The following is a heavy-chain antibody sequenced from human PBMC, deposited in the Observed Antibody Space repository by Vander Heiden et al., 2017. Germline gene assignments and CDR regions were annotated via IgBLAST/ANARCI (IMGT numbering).Heavy chain of an antibody. V-gene: IGHV3-30*01. CDR3: ARDPTVYYDFWSGPTLDYYGMDV. Sequence: QVQPVESAGGGVQPGRSLRLSCAAAGFTFSSYAMHRVRQAPGKGLECVAVISYDGSNKYYADSVKGRFTISRDNSKNTLYLQMNSLRAEDTAVYYCARDPTVYYDFWSGPTLDYYGMDVWGQGTTVTVSS. D-gene: IGHD3-3*01. CDR1: GFTFSSYA. CDR2: ISYDGSNK. J-gene: IGHJ6*02.